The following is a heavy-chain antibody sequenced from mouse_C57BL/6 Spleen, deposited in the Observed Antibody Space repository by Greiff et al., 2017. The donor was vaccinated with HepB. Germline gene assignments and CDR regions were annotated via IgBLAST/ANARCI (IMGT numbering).Heavy chain of an antibody. V-gene: IGHV1-20*01. D-gene: IGHD1-1*01. J-gene: IGHJ4*01. CDR2: INPYNGDT. CDR3: ARNYYGSSMDY. Sequence: EVQLKESGPELVKPGDSVKISCKASGYSFTGYFMNWVMQSHGKSLEWIGRINPYNGDTFYNQKFKGKATLTVDKSSSTAHMELRSLTSEDSAVYYCARNYYGSSMDYWGQGTSVIVSS. CDR1: GYSFTGYF.